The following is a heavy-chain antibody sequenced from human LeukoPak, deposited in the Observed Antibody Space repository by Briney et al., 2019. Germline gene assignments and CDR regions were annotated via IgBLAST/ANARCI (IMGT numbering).Heavy chain of an antibody. Sequence: ASVKVSCKASGYTFTGYYMHWVRQAPGQGLEWMGWINPNSGGTNYAQKFQGRVTMTRDTSISTAYMELSRLRSDDTAVYYCASADTAMVWGDDYWGQGTLVTVSS. V-gene: IGHV1-2*02. D-gene: IGHD5-18*01. CDR2: INPNSGGT. CDR3: ASADTAMVWGDDY. CDR1: GYTFTGYY. J-gene: IGHJ4*02.